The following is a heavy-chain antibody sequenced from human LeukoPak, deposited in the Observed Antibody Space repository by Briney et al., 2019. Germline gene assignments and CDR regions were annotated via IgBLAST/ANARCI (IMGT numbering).Heavy chain of an antibody. Sequence: ASVKVSCKVSGYTLTELSMHWVRQAPGKGLEWMGGFDPEDGETIYAQKFQGRVTMTEDTSTDTAYMELSSLRSEDTAVYYCATDGGLASYYDFWRGYYGMDVWGQGTTVTVSS. CDR2: FDPEDGET. D-gene: IGHD3-3*01. CDR3: ATDGGLASYYDFWRGYYGMDV. V-gene: IGHV1-24*01. CDR1: GYTLTELS. J-gene: IGHJ6*02.